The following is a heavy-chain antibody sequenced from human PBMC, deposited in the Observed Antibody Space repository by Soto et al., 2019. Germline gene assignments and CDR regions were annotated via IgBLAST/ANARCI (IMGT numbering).Heavy chain of an antibody. CDR2: IYYSGST. V-gene: IGHV4-39*01. D-gene: IGHD2-8*02. CDR3: ARGYCTGLSGYREGEGWFDR. CDR1: ACSTSSRPYF. Sequence: AXETLSLTCTVSACSTSSRPYFWGWIRQPPGKGLEWIGNIYYSGSTYYNPSLKSRATISVDTSNNQFSLKLTSVTATDTAVYYCARGYCTGLSGYREGEGWFDRWGQRNMVTVSS. J-gene: IGHJ5*02.